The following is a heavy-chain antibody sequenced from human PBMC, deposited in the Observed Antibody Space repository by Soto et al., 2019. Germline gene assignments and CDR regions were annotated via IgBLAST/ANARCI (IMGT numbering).Heavy chain of an antibody. CDR1: GFTFSSYA. Sequence: GGSLRLSCAASGFTFSSYAMSWVRQAPGKGLEWVSAISGSGGSTYYADSVKGRFTISRDNSKNTLYLQMNSLRAEDTAVYYCAKAPPHIVVVAAPYDYWGQGTLVTVSS. J-gene: IGHJ4*02. CDR2: ISGSGGST. V-gene: IGHV3-23*01. CDR3: AKAPPHIVVVAAPYDY. D-gene: IGHD2-21*02.